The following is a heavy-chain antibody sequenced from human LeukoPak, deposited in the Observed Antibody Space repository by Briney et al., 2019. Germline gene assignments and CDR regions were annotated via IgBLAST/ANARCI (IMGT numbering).Heavy chain of an antibody. V-gene: IGHV4-39*07. Sequence: SETLSLTCTVSGGSISSSSYYWGWIRQPPGKGLEWIGNIYYSGSTYYNPSLKSRVTISVDTSKNQFSLNLSSVTAADTAVYYCARDRYSSGHYYFDYWGQGTLVTVSS. CDR2: IYYSGST. J-gene: IGHJ4*02. CDR1: GGSISSSSYY. CDR3: ARDRYSSGHYYFDY. D-gene: IGHD6-19*01.